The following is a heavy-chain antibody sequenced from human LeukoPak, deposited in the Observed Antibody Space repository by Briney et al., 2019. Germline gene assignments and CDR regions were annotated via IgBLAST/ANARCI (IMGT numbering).Heavy chain of an antibody. CDR2: LSYDGSKT. CDR1: GFGSNIYN. J-gene: IGHJ4*02. D-gene: IGHD4-17*01. Sequence: GGCLRLPCVSSGFGSNIYNIHWVRQAPATGLEWGALLSYDGSKTYYADSVKGRFTISRDSSNNTHYLPMNSLRTEDTALYYGARSGDYGDHFDYWGQGTLVTVSS. V-gene: IGHV3-30-3*01. CDR3: ARSGDYGDHFDY.